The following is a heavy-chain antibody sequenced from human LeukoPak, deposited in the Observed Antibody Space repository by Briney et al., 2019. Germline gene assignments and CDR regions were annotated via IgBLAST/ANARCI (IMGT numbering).Heavy chain of an antibody. D-gene: IGHD2-15*01. CDR2: IYYSGST. Sequence: KPSETLSLTCTVSGGSISSYYWSWIRQPPGKGLEWIGYIYYSGSTNYNPSLKSRVTISVDTSKNQFSLKLSSVTAADTAVYYCVRASVESGGAFDIWGQGTMVTVSS. J-gene: IGHJ3*02. CDR1: GGSISSYY. V-gene: IGHV4-59*01. CDR3: VRASVESGGAFDI.